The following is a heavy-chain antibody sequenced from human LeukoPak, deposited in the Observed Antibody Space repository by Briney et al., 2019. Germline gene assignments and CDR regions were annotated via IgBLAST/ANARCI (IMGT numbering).Heavy chain of an antibody. V-gene: IGHV3-21*01. J-gene: IGHJ4*02. Sequence: GGSLRLSCAASGFTFSNSAMNWVRQVPGKGLEWVSSIDYDSSHIYYAASVRRRFTISRDNARNSVYLQMNSLRVEDTAVYYCARDPLRYLRVGHYDYWGQGTVDAVSS. CDR2: IDYDSSHI. D-gene: IGHD3-9*01. CDR3: ARDPLRYLRVGHYDY. CDR1: GFTFSNSA.